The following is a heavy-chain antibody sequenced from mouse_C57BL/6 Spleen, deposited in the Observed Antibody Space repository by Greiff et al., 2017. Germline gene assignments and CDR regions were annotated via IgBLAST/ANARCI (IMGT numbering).Heavy chain of an antibody. D-gene: IGHD2-1*01. CDR1: GYAFSSSW. CDR2: IYPGDGDT. Sequence: VQLQESGPELVKPGASVKISCKASGYAFSSSWMNWVKQRPGKGLEWIGRIYPGDGDTNYNGKFKGKATLTADKSSSTAYMQLSSLTSEDSAVYFCARRGNYWFAYWGQGTLVTVSA. CDR3: ARRGNYWFAY. J-gene: IGHJ3*01. V-gene: IGHV1-82*01.